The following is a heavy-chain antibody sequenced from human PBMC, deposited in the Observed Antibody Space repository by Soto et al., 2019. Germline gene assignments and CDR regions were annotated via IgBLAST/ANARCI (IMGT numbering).Heavy chain of an antibody. V-gene: IGHV3-23*01. Sequence: EVQLLESGGGLVQPGGSLRLSCAASGFTFSNYAMSWVRQAPGKGLEWVSGIRGSSGTTYYADSVKGRFTISRDNSKNTLFLQMNSLRAEDTAVYYCAKDSYGSGIHFYYYYYMDVWGKGTTVTVSS. CDR1: GFTFSNYA. CDR2: IRGSSGTT. CDR3: AKDSYGSGIHFYYYYYMDV. J-gene: IGHJ6*03. D-gene: IGHD3-10*01.